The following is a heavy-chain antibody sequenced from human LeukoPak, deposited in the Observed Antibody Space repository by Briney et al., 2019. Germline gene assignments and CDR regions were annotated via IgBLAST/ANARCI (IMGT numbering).Heavy chain of an antibody. D-gene: IGHD5-24*01. Sequence: SQTLSLTCTVSGGSISSGGYYWSWIRQHPGKGLEWIGYIYYSGSTYYNPSLKSRVTISVDTSKNQFSLKLSSVTAADTAVYYCARVSRDGYNKYYFDYWGQGTLVTVFS. J-gene: IGHJ4*02. CDR1: GGSISSGGYY. CDR3: ARVSRDGYNKYYFDY. V-gene: IGHV4-31*03. CDR2: IYYSGST.